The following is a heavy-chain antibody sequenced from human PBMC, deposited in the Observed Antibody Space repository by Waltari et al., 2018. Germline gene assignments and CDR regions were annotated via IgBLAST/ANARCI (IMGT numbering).Heavy chain of an antibody. CDR1: GFTFSSYS. J-gene: IGHJ5*02. D-gene: IGHD3-22*01. V-gene: IGHV3-21*03. Sequence: EVQLVESGGGLVKPGGSLRLSCAASGFTFSSYSMNWVRQAPGKGLGWVSSISSSGSYIYYADSVKGRFTISRDNAKNSLYLQMSSLRAEDTAVYYCARDRSSSGYFSWGQGTLVTVSS. CDR2: ISSSGSYI. CDR3: ARDRSSSGYFS.